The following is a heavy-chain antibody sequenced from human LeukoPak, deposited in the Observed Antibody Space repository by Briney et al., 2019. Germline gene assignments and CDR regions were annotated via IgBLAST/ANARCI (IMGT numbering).Heavy chain of an antibody. Sequence: ASVKVSCKASGGTFSSYAISWVRQAPGKGLEWMGGFDPEDGETIYAQKFQGRVTMTEDTSTDTAYMELSSLRSEDTAVYYCAALQSNFDYWGQGTLVTVSS. CDR1: GGTFSSYA. CDR3: AALQSNFDY. J-gene: IGHJ4*02. CDR2: FDPEDGET. D-gene: IGHD4-11*01. V-gene: IGHV1-24*01.